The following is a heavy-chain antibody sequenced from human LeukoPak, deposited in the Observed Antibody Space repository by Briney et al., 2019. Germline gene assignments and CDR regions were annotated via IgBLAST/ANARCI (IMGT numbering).Heavy chain of an antibody. CDR3: ARAPSEIGGYYPEDFRH. CDR1: GLTFSTYL. D-gene: IGHD3-22*01. Sequence: GGSLRLSCGACGLTFSTYLMQGVPQAPGKGGVWVSRIKSGGSTNYAESVKGRFTISRDNSNNTLSLQMNSLRSEDTGVYYCARAPSEIGGYYPEDFRHWGQGTLVTVSS. J-gene: IGHJ1*01. V-gene: IGHV3-74*01. CDR2: IKSGGST.